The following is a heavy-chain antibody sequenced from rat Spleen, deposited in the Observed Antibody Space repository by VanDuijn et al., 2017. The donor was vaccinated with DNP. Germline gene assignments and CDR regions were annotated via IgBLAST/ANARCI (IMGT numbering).Heavy chain of an antibody. CDR3: TTDNYSAPFDY. D-gene: IGHD1-8*01. Sequence: EVQLAESGGGLVQPGRSLKLSCAASGFTFRDYAMAWVRQAPKEGLQWVATISYDGSGTYYGDSVKGRSIISRDNAKSTLYLQMDSLRSEDTATYYCTTDNYSAPFDYWGQGVMVTVSS. J-gene: IGHJ2*01. V-gene: IGHV5S10*01. CDR1: GFTFRDYA. CDR2: ISYDGSGT.